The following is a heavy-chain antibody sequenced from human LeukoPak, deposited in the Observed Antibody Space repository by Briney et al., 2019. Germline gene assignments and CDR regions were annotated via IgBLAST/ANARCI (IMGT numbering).Heavy chain of an antibody. D-gene: IGHD6-13*01. CDR2: MNPNSGNT. CDR1: GYTFTSYD. J-gene: IGHJ4*02. Sequence: GVSVKVSCKASGYTFTSYDINWVRQATGQGLEWMGWMNPNSGNTGYAQKFQGRVTMTRNTSISTAYMELSSLRSEDTAVYYCARLVAAAGYFDYWGQGTLVTVSS. V-gene: IGHV1-8*01. CDR3: ARLVAAAGYFDY.